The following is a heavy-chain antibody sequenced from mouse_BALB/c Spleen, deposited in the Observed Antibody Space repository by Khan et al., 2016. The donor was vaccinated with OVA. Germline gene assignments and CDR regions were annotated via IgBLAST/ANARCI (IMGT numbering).Heavy chain of an antibody. CDR1: GYSITSGYF. J-gene: IGHJ3*01. CDR2: IRYDGNS. Sequence: EVQLQESGPGLVKPSQSLSLTCSVTGYSITSGYFWNWIRQFPGNKLEWMGYIRYDGNSNYNPSLKTRISITRDTSKNQFFLKLNSVTPEDTATYYCARGGSSVPAWFAYWGQGTLVTVSA. V-gene: IGHV3-6*02. CDR3: ARGGSSVPAWFAY. D-gene: IGHD3-1*01.